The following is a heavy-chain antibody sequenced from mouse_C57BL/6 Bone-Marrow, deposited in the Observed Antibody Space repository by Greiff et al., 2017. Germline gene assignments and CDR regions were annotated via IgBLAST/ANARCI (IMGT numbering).Heavy chain of an antibody. D-gene: IGHD3-2*02. CDR3: TTSDSSGYYAMDY. J-gene: IGHJ4*01. CDR1: GFNIKDDY. Sequence: EVMLVESGAELVRPGASVKLSCTASGFNIKDDYMHWVKQRPEQGLEWIGWIDPENGDTEYASKFQGKATITADTSSNTAYLQLSSLTSEDTAVYYCTTSDSSGYYAMDYWGQGTSVTVSS. CDR2: IDPENGDT. V-gene: IGHV14-4*01.